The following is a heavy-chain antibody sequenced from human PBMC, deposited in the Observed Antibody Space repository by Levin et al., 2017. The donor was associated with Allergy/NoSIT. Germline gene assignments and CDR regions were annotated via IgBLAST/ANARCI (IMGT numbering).Heavy chain of an antibody. CDR3: ARDRGNGALFYYGTGSYYED. D-gene: IGHD3-10*01. V-gene: IGHV3-33*01. CDR1: GFTFSSHG. J-gene: IGHJ4*02. CDR2: TWYDGSNQ. Sequence: GESLKISCAASGFTFSSHGMHWVRQAPGKGLEWVAVTWYDGSNQYYADSVKGRFTISRDNSKKTLYLQMNSLRAEDTAVYYCARDRGNGALFYYGTGSYYEDWGQGTLVTVSS.